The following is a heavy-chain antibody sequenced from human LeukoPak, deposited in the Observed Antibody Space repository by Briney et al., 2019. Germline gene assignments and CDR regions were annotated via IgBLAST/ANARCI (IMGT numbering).Heavy chain of an antibody. V-gene: IGHV4-59*01. CDR3: ARGYDFWSGYFDY. CDR1: GDSISSYY. Sequence: SETLSLTCTVSGDSISSYYWSWIRQPPGKGLEWIGYIYYSGSTNYNPSLKSRVTMSVDTSKNQFSLKLRSVTAADTAVYYCARGYDFWSGYFDYWGQGTLVTVSS. CDR2: IYYSGST. D-gene: IGHD3-3*01. J-gene: IGHJ4*02.